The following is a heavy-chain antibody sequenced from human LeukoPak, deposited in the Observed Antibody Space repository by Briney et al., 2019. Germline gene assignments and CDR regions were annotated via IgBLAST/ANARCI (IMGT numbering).Heavy chain of an antibody. CDR1: GFTFSSYA. CDR3: AKGPSSSSRLDY. Sequence: GGSLRLSCAASGFTFSSYAMSWVRQAPGKGLEWVSAISGSGVSTYYADSVKGRFTISRDNSKNTLYLQMNSLRAEDTAVYYCAKGPSSSSRLDYWGQGTLVTVSS. D-gene: IGHD6-6*01. CDR2: ISGSGVST. V-gene: IGHV3-23*01. J-gene: IGHJ4*02.